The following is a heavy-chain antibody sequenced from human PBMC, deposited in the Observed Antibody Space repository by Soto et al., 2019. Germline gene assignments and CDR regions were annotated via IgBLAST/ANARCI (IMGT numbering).Heavy chain of an antibody. CDR3: ASRGHCSNGQCHPFDY. V-gene: IGHV3-11*06. CDR2: ISMSGSYK. D-gene: IGHD2-8*01. CDR1: DFSLSGFY. Sequence: PGWSLRLSCVGSDFSLSGFYMSWVRQAPGKGLEWLSFISMSGSYKTYAASVEGRFTISRDNVKNILYLQMDSLRVEDTAVYYCASRGHCSNGQCHPFDYWGQGTQVTVSS. J-gene: IGHJ4*02.